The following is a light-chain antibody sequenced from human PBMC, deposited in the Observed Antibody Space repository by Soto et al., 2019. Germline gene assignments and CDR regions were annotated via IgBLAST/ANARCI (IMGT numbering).Light chain of an antibody. Sequence: DIPMTQSPSSLSASVGDRVTITCQASQDIGNSLHWYQQKPGKAPKPLVYDASNLETGVPSRFSGSRSGADFTFTISGLQPEDIATYYCQHYEVFGGGTKVEIK. J-gene: IGKJ4*01. V-gene: IGKV1-33*01. CDR3: QHYEV. CDR2: DAS. CDR1: QDIGNS.